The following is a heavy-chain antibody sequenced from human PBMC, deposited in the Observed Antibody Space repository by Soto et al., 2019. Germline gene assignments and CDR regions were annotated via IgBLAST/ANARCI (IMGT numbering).Heavy chain of an antibody. J-gene: IGHJ3*02. Sequence: EVQLVESGGGLVQPGGSLRLSCAASGFTFSSYSMNWVRQAPGKGLEWVSYISSSSSTIYYADSVKGRFTISRDNAKNSLYLQMNSLRDEDTAVYYCATGRGYYYDSSGYYRNDAFDIWGQGTMVTVSS. V-gene: IGHV3-48*02. CDR2: ISSSSSTI. CDR1: GFTFSSYS. CDR3: ATGRGYYYDSSGYYRNDAFDI. D-gene: IGHD3-22*01.